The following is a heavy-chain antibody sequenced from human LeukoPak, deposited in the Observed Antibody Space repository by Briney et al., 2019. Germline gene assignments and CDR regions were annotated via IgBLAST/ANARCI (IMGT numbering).Heavy chain of an antibody. V-gene: IGHV3-21*01. J-gene: IGHJ4*02. CDR1: GFTFSSYG. D-gene: IGHD2-2*01. CDR3: ARVVVPAAKSNDY. Sequence: GGSLRLSCAASGFTFSSYGMNWVRQAPGKGLEWVSFISSSSSYIYYADSVKGRFTISRDNAKKNSLYLQMNSLRAEDTAVYYCARVVVPAAKSNDYWGQGTLVTVSS. CDR2: ISSSSSYI.